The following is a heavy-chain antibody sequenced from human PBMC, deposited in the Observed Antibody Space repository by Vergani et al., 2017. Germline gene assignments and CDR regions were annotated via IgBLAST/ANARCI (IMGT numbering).Heavy chain of an antibody. CDR3: AKDLGTSSGGGWFDP. CDR2: ISWNSNSI. V-gene: IGHV3-9*02. J-gene: IGHJ5*02. Sequence: DVQLEESGGGLVLPGRSLRLSCVASGFTSAGYAMHWVRQAPGKGLEWVSGISWNSNSIGYADSVKGRFTISRDNANNSLYLQMNSLRAEDTALYYCAKDLGTSSGGGWFDPWGQGTLVTVSS. D-gene: IGHD6-6*01. CDR1: GFTSAGYA.